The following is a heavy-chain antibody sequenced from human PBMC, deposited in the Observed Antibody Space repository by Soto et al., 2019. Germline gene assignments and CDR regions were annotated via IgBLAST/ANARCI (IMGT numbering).Heavy chain of an antibody. CDR2: INQGGNEK. Sequence: EVHLVESGGGLVQPGGTLTLTCAASGFTFRCYWMGWVRQAPGRGLVWVANINQGGNEKYYVDSVQGRFIISRDNAERSLFLQVNSRRSEDPGVYYCETDGVEPCFYLANWGQGTRLIVAS. D-gene: IGHD6-13*01. V-gene: IGHV3-7*01. CDR3: ETDGVEPCFYLAN. J-gene: IGHJ4*02. CDR1: GFTFRCYW.